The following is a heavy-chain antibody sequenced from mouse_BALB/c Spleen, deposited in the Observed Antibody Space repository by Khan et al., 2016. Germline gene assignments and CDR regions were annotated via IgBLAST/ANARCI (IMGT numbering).Heavy chain of an antibody. CDR3: ARSDVGDKDAIDY. J-gene: IGHJ4*01. CDR2: ISYSGST. CDR1: GYSITSDYA. V-gene: IGHV3-2*02. Sequence: EVQLQESGPGLVKPSQSLSLTCTVTGYSITSDYAWNWIRQFPGNRLEWMGYISYSGSTSYNPSLKSRISITRDTSKNQFFLQLNTVTSEDTATYYCARSDVGDKDAIDYWGQGTSVTVSA. D-gene: IGHD1-3*01.